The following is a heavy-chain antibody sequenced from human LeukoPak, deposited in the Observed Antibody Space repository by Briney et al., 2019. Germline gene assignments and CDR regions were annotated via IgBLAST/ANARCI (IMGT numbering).Heavy chain of an antibody. CDR2: INIDASTT. Sequence: GGSLRLSCAASGFTFSSYWMHWVRQAPGKGPVWVSRINIDASTTNYADSVKGRFTISRDNSKNTLYLQMNSLRAEDTAVYYCAKLTHDGYASGWYLIVDYFDYWGQGTLVTVSS. CDR1: GFTFSSYW. V-gene: IGHV3-74*01. D-gene: IGHD6-19*01. CDR3: AKLTHDGYASGWYLIVDYFDY. J-gene: IGHJ4*02.